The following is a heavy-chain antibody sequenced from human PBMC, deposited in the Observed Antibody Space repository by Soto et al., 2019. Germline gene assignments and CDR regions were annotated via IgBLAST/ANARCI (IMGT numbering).Heavy chain of an antibody. Sequence: PSETLSLTCTVSGGSISSYYWSWIRQPPGKGLEWIGYIYYSGSTNYNPSLKSRVTISVDTSKNQFSLKLSSVTAADTAVYYCARVDSGDFDYWGQGTLVTVSS. D-gene: IGHD6-19*01. CDR2: IYYSGST. J-gene: IGHJ4*02. CDR3: ARVDSGDFDY. CDR1: GGSISSYY. V-gene: IGHV4-59*01.